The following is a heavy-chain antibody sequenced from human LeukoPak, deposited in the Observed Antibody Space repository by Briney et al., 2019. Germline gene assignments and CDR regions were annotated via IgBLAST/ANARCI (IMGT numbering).Heavy chain of an antibody. V-gene: IGHV3-64*04. CDR1: GFTFSSYA. CDR3: ARGGVDTAMVGY. Sequence: PGGSLRLSCSASGFTFSSYAMYWVRQAPGKGLEYVSGISSNGGSTYYADSVKGRFTISRDNAKNSLYLQMNSLRAEDTAVYYCARGGVDTAMVGYWGQGTLVTVSS. D-gene: IGHD5-18*01. CDR2: ISSNGGST. J-gene: IGHJ4*02.